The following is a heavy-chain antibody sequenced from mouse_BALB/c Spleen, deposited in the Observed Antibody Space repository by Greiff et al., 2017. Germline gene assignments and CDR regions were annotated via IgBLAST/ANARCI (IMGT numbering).Heavy chain of an antibody. Sequence: VKLVESGPGLVQPSQSLSITCTVSGFSLTSYGVHWVRQSPGKGLEWLGVIWSGGSTDYNAAFISRLSISKDNSKSQVFFKMNSLQANDTAIYYCARNSGSNYYAMDYWGQGTSVTVSS. CDR3: ARNSGSNYYAMDY. J-gene: IGHJ4*01. CDR2: IWSGGST. D-gene: IGHD4-1*01. CDR1: GFSLTSYG. V-gene: IGHV2-2*02.